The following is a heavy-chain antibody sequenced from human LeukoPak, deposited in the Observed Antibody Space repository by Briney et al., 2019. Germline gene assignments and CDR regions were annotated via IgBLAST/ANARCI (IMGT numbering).Heavy chain of an antibody. J-gene: IGHJ4*02. Sequence: SETLSLTCTVSGGSISSSSYYWGWIRLPPGKGLEWIGTIYYSGSTYYNPSLKSRVTISVDTSKNQFSLKLSSVTAADTAVYYCARLYYYDSSGYYYVGGSFDYWGQGTLVTVSS. D-gene: IGHD3-22*01. CDR3: ARLYYYDSSGYYYVGGSFDY. CDR2: IYYSGST. CDR1: GGSISSSSYY. V-gene: IGHV4-39*01.